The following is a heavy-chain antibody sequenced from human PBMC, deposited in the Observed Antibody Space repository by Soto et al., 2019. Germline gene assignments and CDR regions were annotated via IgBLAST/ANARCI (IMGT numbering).Heavy chain of an antibody. Sequence: ASVKVSCKASGYTFTRSGISWVRQAPGQGLEWLGWINPDNGNTNYAQHLQGRVSLTTDTSTSTAYMDLRSLRSDDTAVYYCARDRGSYALDYWGQGTLVTVAA. D-gene: IGHD1-26*01. V-gene: IGHV1-18*01. CDR1: GYTFTRSG. CDR3: ARDRGSYALDY. CDR2: INPDNGNT. J-gene: IGHJ4*02.